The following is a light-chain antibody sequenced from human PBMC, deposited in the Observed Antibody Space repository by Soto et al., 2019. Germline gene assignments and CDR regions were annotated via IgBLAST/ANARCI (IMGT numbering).Light chain of an antibody. CDR2: EVS. Sequence: QSALTQPSSASGSPGQSVTISCTGTSSDVGGYNYVSWYQQHPGKAPKLMIYEVSKRPSGVPDRFSGSKSGNTASLTVSGLQAEDEADYYCSSYAGSKGVVFGGGTKLTVL. CDR3: SSYAGSKGVV. V-gene: IGLV2-8*01. CDR1: SSDVGGYNY. J-gene: IGLJ2*01.